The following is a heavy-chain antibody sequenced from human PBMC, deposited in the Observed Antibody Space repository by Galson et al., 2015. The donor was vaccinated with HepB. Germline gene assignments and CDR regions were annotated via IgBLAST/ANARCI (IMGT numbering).Heavy chain of an antibody. Sequence: SLRLSCAASGFTFSSYAMSWVRQAPGKGLEWVSAISGSGGSTYYADSVKGRFTISRDNSKNTLYLQMNSLRAEDTAVYYCAKAGDYVEGYFDYWGQGTLVTVSS. CDR3: AKAGDYVEGYFDY. CDR1: GFTFSSYA. V-gene: IGHV3-23*01. J-gene: IGHJ4*02. CDR2: ISGSGGST. D-gene: IGHD4-17*01.